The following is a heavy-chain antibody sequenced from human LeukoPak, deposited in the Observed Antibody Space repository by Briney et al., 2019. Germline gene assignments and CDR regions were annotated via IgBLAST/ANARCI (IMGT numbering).Heavy chain of an antibody. Sequence: GGSLRLSCAASGFTFSSYWLHWVRQDPGRGLVWVSRIEYDGSSTGYADSVKGRFTISRDNAKNTLYLQMNSLRAEDTAVYYCARDAPYIAVAGTADYWGQGTLVTVSS. CDR1: GFTFSSYW. CDR2: IEYDGSST. CDR3: ARDAPYIAVAGTADY. V-gene: IGHV3-74*01. D-gene: IGHD6-19*01. J-gene: IGHJ4*02.